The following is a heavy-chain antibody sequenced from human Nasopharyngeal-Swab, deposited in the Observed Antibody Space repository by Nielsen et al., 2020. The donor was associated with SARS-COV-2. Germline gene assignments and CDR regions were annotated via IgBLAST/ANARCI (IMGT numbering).Heavy chain of an antibody. Sequence: GESLKISCKSSGYSFSSYWIGWVRQMPGKGLEWMGSMYPRDTDTRYSPSFQGQVTISGDKSISTAYLQWSSLKASDTAMYYCATAYNGNYYWDYWGQGTLVTVSS. CDR2: MYPRDTDT. CDR3: ATAYNGNYYWDY. D-gene: IGHD1-7*01. V-gene: IGHV5-51*01. CDR1: GYSFSSYW. J-gene: IGHJ4*02.